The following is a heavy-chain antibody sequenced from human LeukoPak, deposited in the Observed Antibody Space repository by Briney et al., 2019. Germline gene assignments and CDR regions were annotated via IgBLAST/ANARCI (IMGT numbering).Heavy chain of an antibody. CDR1: GFTFSGSG. V-gene: IGHV3-30*02. CDR3: TTGKGSIIRN. D-gene: IGHD3-10*01. J-gene: IGHJ4*02. Sequence: GGSLRLSCAASGFTFSGSGMHWVRQAPGKGLEWVAFIRNDGTNKYYAESVKGRFTISRDDSKNTLYLQMNSLKTEDTAVYYCTTGKGSIIRNWGQGTLVTVSS. CDR2: IRNDGTNK.